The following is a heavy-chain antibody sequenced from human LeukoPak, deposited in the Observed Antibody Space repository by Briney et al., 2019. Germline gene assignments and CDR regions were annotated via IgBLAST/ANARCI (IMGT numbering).Heavy chain of an antibody. CDR3: ARDEEGDFYYYYMDV. Sequence: GVSLRLSCAASGFTFSRYWMHWVRQAAGKGLVWVSRIKSDGSSTSYADSVQGRLTISRDNAKNTLYVEMNSLRVEDTAVYYCARDEEGDFYYYYMDVWGKGTTVTVSS. V-gene: IGHV3-74*01. CDR1: GFTFSRYW. CDR2: IKSDGSST. J-gene: IGHJ6*03. D-gene: IGHD2-21*02.